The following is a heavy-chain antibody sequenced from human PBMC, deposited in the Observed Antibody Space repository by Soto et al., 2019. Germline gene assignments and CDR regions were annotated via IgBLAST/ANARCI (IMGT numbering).Heavy chain of an antibody. D-gene: IGHD2-15*01. CDR2: INHSGST. CDR3: AREDIPGYCSGGSCRTQGIY. CDR1: GGSFSGYY. J-gene: IGHJ4*02. V-gene: IGHV4-34*01. Sequence: SETLSLTCAVYGGSFSGYYWSWIRQPPGKGLEWIGEINHSGSTNYNPSLKSRVTISVDTSKNQFSLKLSSVTAADTAVYYCAREDIPGYCSGGSCRTQGIYWGQGTLVTVSS.